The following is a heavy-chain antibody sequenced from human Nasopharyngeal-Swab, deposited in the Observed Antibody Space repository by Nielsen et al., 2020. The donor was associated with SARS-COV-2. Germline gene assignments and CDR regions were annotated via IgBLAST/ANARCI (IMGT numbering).Heavy chain of an antibody. J-gene: IGHJ4*02. CDR1: GFTFSSYA. D-gene: IGHD3-22*01. Sequence: GGSLRLSCAASGFTFSSYAMSWVRQAPGKGLEWVSVISGSGGSTYYADSVKGRFTISRDNSKNTLYLQMNSLSAEDTAVYYCARYSEYYDSSVYAYWSQGTLVTVSS. CDR2: ISGSGGST. V-gene: IGHV3-23*01. CDR3: ARYSEYYDSSVYAY.